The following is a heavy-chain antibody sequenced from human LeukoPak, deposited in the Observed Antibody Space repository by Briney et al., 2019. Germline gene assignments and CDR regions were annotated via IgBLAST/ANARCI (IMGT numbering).Heavy chain of an antibody. Sequence: ASVKVSCTASGYTFTSYGISWVRQAPGQGLEWMGWISAYNGNTNYAQKLQGRVTMTTDTSTSTAYMELRSLRSDDTAVYYCARDVPDYYDSSGYYSSGSYGMDVWGQGTTVTVSS. CDR1: GYTFTSYG. J-gene: IGHJ6*02. CDR2: ISAYNGNT. CDR3: ARDVPDYYDSSGYYSSGSYGMDV. D-gene: IGHD3-22*01. V-gene: IGHV1-18*01.